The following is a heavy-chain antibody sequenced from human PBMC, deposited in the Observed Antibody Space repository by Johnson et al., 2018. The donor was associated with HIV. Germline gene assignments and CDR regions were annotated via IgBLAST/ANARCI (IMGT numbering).Heavy chain of an antibody. D-gene: IGHD3-16*02. J-gene: IGHJ3*01. CDR2: INWNGGRT. V-gene: IGHV3-20*04. CDR3: VRGGLGYQNFHDPFDV. CDR1: GFRFDDYG. Sequence: QLVESGGGVVRPGGSLRLSCAVAGFRFDDYGMSWVRQAPGKGLEWISTINWNGGRTGYVDSLKGRFTISRDNAKNSLYLQMDSLRPEDTALYYCVRGGLGYQNFHDPFDVWGQGTVVTVSS.